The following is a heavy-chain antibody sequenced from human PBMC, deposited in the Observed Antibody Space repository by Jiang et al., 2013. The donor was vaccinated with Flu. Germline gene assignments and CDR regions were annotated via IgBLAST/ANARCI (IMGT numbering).Heavy chain of an antibody. J-gene: IGHJ6*02. D-gene: IGHD3-16*02. CDR1: GDSFNDYY. CDR3: ARDLGIRRFEGGLDV. Sequence: LLKPSETPSLTCTVTGDSFNDYYWSWIRQPPGKGLEWIGFIYSSGNTNHNPSLKSRVTIEIDMSKNQFSLKLKSVTAADTAVYYCARDLGIRRFEGGLDVWGQGTTVTVSS. V-gene: IGHV4-59*01. CDR2: IYSSGNT.